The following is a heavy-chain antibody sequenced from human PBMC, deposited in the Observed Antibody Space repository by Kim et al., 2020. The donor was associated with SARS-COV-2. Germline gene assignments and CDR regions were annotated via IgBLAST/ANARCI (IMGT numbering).Heavy chain of an antibody. CDR2: IKSKTDGGTT. J-gene: IGHJ3*02. Sequence: GGSLRLSCAASGFTFSNAWMSWVRQAPGKGLEWVGRIKSKTDGGTTDYAAPVKGRSTISRDDSKNTLYLQMNSLKTEDTAVYYCTSRPLLWFGELTLAFDIWGQGTMVTVSS. CDR1: GFTFSNAW. V-gene: IGHV3-15*01. D-gene: IGHD3-10*01. CDR3: TSRPLLWFGELTLAFDI.